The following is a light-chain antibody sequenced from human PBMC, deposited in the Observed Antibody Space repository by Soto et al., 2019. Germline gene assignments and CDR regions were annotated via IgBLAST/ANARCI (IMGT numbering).Light chain of an antibody. V-gene: IGKV3-15*01. CDR3: QQYGSSGT. CDR2: GPS. J-gene: IGKJ1*01. CDR1: QSVGIK. Sequence: EMVMTQSPATLSVSPGERATLSCRASQSVGIKVTWYQQKPGQAPRLLMSGPSTRATGIPARFSGSGSGTDFTLTISRLEPEDFAVYYCQQYGSSGTFGQGTKVDIK.